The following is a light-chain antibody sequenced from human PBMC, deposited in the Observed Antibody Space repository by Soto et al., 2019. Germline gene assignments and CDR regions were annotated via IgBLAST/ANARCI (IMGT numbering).Light chain of an antibody. CDR2: SDN. Sequence: QSVLTQPPSASGTPGQRVTISCSGSSSNIGTNTVIWYQQLPGAAPKLLIYSDNQRPSGVPDRFAGSKSGTSASLAISRLQSEDEADYYCAAWDVSLVVFGGGTQLTVL. V-gene: IGLV1-44*01. CDR3: AAWDVSLVV. CDR1: SSNIGTNT. J-gene: IGLJ2*01.